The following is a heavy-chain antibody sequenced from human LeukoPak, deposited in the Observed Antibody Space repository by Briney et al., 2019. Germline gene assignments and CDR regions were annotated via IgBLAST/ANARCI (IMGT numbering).Heavy chain of an antibody. Sequence: GGSLRLSCAASGFTFSTHWMHWVRQAPGKGLVWVSRINSDGSNTSYADSVKGRFTISRDNAKNTLYLQMNSLRAEDTAVCYCARDIVEDDAFDIWGQGTMVTVSS. V-gene: IGHV3-74*01. CDR3: ARDIVEDDAFDI. D-gene: IGHD3-22*01. J-gene: IGHJ3*02. CDR2: INSDGSNT. CDR1: GFTFSTHW.